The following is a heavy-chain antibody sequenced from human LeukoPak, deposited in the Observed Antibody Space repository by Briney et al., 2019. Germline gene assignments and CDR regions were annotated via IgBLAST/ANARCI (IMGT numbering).Heavy chain of an antibody. CDR2: IKQDGSEK. V-gene: IGHV3-7*04. CDR3: ARAYCSSTSCYYYYYGMDV. Sequence: PGGSLRLSCAASGFTVSGNYMSWVRQAPGKGLEWVANIKQDGSEKYYVDSVKGRFTISRDNAKNSLYLQMNSLRAEDTAVYYCARAYCSSTSCYYYYYGMDVWGQGTTVTVSS. J-gene: IGHJ6*02. CDR1: GFTVSGNY. D-gene: IGHD2-2*01.